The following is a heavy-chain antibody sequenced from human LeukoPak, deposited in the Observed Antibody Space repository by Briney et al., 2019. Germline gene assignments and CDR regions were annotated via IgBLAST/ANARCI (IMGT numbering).Heavy chain of an antibody. CDR2: LRYDGSNQ. CDR3: ARDDPHYDILTGYYPIDS. V-gene: IGHV3-30*02. CDR1: GFTFIRNG. Sequence: GGSLRLSCEASGFTFIRNGMHWVRQAPGKGLEWVAFLRYDGSNQYYADSVQGRFTISRDNSKNKLYLQMYSLRAEDTAVYYCARDDPHYDILTGYYPIDSWGQGTLVTVSS. J-gene: IGHJ4*02. D-gene: IGHD3-9*01.